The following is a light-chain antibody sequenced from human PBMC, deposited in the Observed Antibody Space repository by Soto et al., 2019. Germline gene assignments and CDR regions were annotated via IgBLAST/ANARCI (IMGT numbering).Light chain of an antibody. V-gene: IGKV3-20*01. Sequence: EIVLTQSPGTLSLSPGERATLSCRASQSVSSSYLAWYLQKPGQAPILLIYGASTRATGIPGRFSGSGSRTDFTLTISRLEPEDFAVYYCQQYGSSPGTFGQGTKVEIK. CDR3: QQYGSSPGT. J-gene: IGKJ1*01. CDR2: GAS. CDR1: QSVSSSY.